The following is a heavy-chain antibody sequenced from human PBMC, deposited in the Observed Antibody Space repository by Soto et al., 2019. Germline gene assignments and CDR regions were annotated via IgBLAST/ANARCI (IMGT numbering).Heavy chain of an antibody. CDR3: ARLPGGYRYDDIYY. CDR2: IYYSGST. CDR1: GGSISSYY. J-gene: IGHJ4*02. V-gene: IGHV4-59*08. Sequence: SETLSLTCTVSGGSISSYYWSWIRQPPGKGLEWIGYIYYSGSTNYNPSLKSRVTISVDTSKNQFSLKLSSVTAADTAVYYFARLPGGYRYDDIYYWGQGNLVTVS. D-gene: IGHD5-18*01.